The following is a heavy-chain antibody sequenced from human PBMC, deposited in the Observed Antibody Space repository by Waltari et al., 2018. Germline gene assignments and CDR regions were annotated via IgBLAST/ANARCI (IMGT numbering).Heavy chain of an antibody. CDR3: ARGDYGSGIHPGY. CDR2: ISYDGSNK. D-gene: IGHD3-10*01. V-gene: IGHV3-30-3*01. Sequence: QVQLVEPGGGVVQPGRSLRLSCAASGFNIRSYDMHWVRKAPGKGLEWVAVISYDGSNKYYADSVKGRFTISRDNSKNTLYLQMNSLRAEDTAVYYCARGDYGSGIHPGYWGQGTLVTVSS. J-gene: IGHJ4*02. CDR1: GFNIRSYD.